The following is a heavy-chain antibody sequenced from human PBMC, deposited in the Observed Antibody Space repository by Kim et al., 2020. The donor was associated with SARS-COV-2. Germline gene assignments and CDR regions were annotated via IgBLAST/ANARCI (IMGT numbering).Heavy chain of an antibody. Sequence: DSVKGRFTIYRDNAKNSLYLQMNSLRAEDTAVYYCARVATIYYYYYYMDVWGKGTTVTVSS. V-gene: IGHV3-11*06. D-gene: IGHD5-12*01. CDR3: ARVATIYYYYYYMDV. J-gene: IGHJ6*03.